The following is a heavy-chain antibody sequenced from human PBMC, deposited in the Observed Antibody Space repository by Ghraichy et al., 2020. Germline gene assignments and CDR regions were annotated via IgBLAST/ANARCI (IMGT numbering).Heavy chain of an antibody. Sequence: SQTPSLTCTVSGGSISSRSYFWGWIRQPPGKGLEWVGSIYYSGSTYYNPSLKSRVTISVDTSKNQFSLRLSSVTAADTAVYYCARRADYGTQKAFDIWGQGTMVTVSS. D-gene: IGHD4-17*01. V-gene: IGHV4-39*01. CDR3: ARRADYGTQKAFDI. CDR1: GGSISSRSYF. CDR2: IYYSGST. J-gene: IGHJ3*02.